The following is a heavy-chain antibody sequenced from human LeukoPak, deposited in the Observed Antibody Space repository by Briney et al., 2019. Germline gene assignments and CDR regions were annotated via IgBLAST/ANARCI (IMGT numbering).Heavy chain of an antibody. J-gene: IGHJ4*02. D-gene: IGHD3/OR15-3a*01. CDR1: GFSFSSYE. V-gene: IGHV4-39*01. Sequence: NPGGSLRLSCAASGFSFSSYEMNWVRQPPGKGLEWIGSIYYSGSTYYNPSLKSRVTISVDTSKNQFSLKLSSVTAADTAVYYCARLLDYRFDYWGQGTLVTVSS. CDR3: ARLLDYRFDY. CDR2: IYYSGST.